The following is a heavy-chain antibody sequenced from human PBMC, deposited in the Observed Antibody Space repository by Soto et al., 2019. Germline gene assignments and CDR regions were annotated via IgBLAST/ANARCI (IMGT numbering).Heavy chain of an antibody. Sequence: VQLVQSGAEVKKPGEALRISCKGSGYSFTIYWISWVRQMPGKGLEWMGRIDPSDSYTNYSPSFQGHVTISADKSISTAYLQWSSLKASDTAMYYCARTSMQSRGYSYGHGGMDVWGQGTTVTVSS. D-gene: IGHD5-18*01. J-gene: IGHJ6*02. CDR2: IDPSDSYT. V-gene: IGHV5-10-1*01. CDR1: GYSFTIYW. CDR3: ARTSMQSRGYSYGHGGMDV.